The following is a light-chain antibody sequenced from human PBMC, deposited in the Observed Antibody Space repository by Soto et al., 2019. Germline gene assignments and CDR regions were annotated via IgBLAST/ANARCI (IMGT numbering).Light chain of an antibody. CDR1: QSISSY. CDR2: AAS. Sequence: DIRMTQSPSPLSASVGDRVTITCRASQSISSYLNWYQQKPGKAPKLLIYAASSLQSGVPSRFSGSGSGTDFTLTISILQPEDFATYYCQQSYSTLGTFGQGTKVEIK. J-gene: IGKJ1*01. CDR3: QQSYSTLGT. V-gene: IGKV1-39*01.